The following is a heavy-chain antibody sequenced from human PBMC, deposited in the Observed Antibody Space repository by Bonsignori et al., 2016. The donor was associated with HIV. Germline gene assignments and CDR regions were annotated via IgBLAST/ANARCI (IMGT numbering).Heavy chain of an antibody. V-gene: IGHV4-34*01. CDR3: ARGGQQLSTLYYFDY. Sequence: RQAPGKGLEWIGDVNHSGSTNYNPSLKSRVTISVDTSKNQFSLKLSSVTAAHTAVYYCARGGQQLSTLYYFDYWGQGTLVTVSS. D-gene: IGHD6-13*01. J-gene: IGHJ4*02. CDR2: VNHSGST.